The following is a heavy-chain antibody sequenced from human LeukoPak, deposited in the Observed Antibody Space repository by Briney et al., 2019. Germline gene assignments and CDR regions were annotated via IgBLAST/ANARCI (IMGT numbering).Heavy chain of an antibody. D-gene: IGHD4-23*01. CDR2: ISSSGSTI. J-gene: IGHJ4*02. Sequence: GGSLRLSCAASGFTFSSYSMNWVRQAPGKGLEWVSYISSSGSTICYADSVKGRFTISRDNAKNSLYLHVNSLRAEDTAVYYCASSVVSGYWGQGTLVTVSS. CDR3: ASSVVSGY. V-gene: IGHV3-48*04. CDR1: GFTFSSYS.